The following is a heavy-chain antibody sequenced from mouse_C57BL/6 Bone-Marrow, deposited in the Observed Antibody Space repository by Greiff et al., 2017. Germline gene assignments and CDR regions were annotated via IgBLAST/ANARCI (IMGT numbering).Heavy chain of an antibody. CDR3: ARWGGLYYFDY. CDR1: GYTFTSYD. Sequence: QVQLKESGPELVKPGASVKLSCKASGYTFTSYDINWVKQRPGQGLEWIGWIYPNSGSTNYNEKFKSKATLTVDKSSSTAYMQLSSLTSEDSAVYYCARWGGLYYFDYWGQGTTLTVSS. CDR2: IYPNSGST. J-gene: IGHJ2*01. D-gene: IGHD3-3*01. V-gene: IGHV1-85*01.